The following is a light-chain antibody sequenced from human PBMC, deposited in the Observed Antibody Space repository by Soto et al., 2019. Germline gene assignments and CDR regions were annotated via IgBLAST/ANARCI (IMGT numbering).Light chain of an antibody. V-gene: IGLV2-14*04. CDR2: DVR. CDR3: TSYTSSSTLYV. Sequence: SPGQSITISCTGTSSDVGGYNYVSWYQQHPGKAPKLMIYDVRNRASGASNRFSGSKSGNTASLTISGLQAEDEADYYCTSYTSSSTLYVFGTGTKVTVL. CDR1: SSDVGGYNY. J-gene: IGLJ1*01.